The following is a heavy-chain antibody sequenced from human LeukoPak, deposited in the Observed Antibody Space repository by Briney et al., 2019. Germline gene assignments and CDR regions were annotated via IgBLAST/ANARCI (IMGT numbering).Heavy chain of an antibody. CDR3: ARIEWERLGRAFDI. V-gene: IGHV3-53*01. Sequence: PGGSLRLSCAASGFTVSDNYMTWVRRAPGKGLEWVSSIYNTGATHYAESVKGRFTISRDNSKNTLFLQINSLRAEDMAVYYCARIEWERLGRAFDIWGQGTMVTVSS. CDR1: GFTVSDNY. CDR2: IYNTGAT. J-gene: IGHJ3*02. D-gene: IGHD1-26*01.